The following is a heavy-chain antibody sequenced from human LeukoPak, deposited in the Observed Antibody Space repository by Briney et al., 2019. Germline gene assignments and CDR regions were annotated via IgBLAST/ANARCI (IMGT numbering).Heavy chain of an antibody. D-gene: IGHD3-9*01. CDR1: GFTFSSYS. V-gene: IGHV3-21*01. J-gene: IGHJ3*02. CDR3: ARDRGRGYDILTGYYHDAFDI. CDR2: ISAGGDDR. Sequence: GGSLRLSCAASGFTFSSYSMNWVRQAPGKGLEWVSSISAGGDDREYADSVKGRFTISRDNSKNTLYLQMNSLRAADTAVYYCARDRGRGYDILTGYYHDAFDIWGQGTMVTVSS.